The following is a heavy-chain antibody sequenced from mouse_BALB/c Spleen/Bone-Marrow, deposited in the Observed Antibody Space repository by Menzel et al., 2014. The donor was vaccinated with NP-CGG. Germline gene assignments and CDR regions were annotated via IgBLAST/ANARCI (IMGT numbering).Heavy chain of an antibody. Sequence: DVMLVESGGGLVKPGGSLKLSCAASGFTFSDYYMYWVRRTPEKRLEWVATISDGGSYTDYPGSVKGRFTVSRDNAKNNLYLQMSSLKSEDTAMYYCARTYRPFALDYWGQGTSVTVSS. D-gene: IGHD2-14*01. CDR1: GFTFSDYY. CDR3: ARTYRPFALDY. CDR2: ISDGGSYT. V-gene: IGHV5-4*02. J-gene: IGHJ4*01.